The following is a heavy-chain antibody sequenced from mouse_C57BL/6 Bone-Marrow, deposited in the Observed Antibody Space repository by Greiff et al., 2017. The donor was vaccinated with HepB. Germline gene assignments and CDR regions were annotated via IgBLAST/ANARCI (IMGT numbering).Heavy chain of an antibody. V-gene: IGHV5-15*01. Sequence: EVQLVESGGGLVQPGGSLKLSCAASGFTFSDYGMAWVRQAPRKGPEWVAFISNLAYSIYYADTVTGRFTISRENAKNTLYLEMSSLRSEDTAMYYCARQRRGGAMDYWGQGTSVTVSS. CDR1: GFTFSDYG. CDR3: ARQRRGGAMDY. J-gene: IGHJ4*01. CDR2: ISNLAYSI. D-gene: IGHD1-2*01.